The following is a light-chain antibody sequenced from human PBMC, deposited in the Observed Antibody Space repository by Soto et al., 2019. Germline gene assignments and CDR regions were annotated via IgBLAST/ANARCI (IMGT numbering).Light chain of an antibody. CDR1: QTVSSN. CDR3: QQYNYWPRT. CDR2: DAS. J-gene: IGKJ2*01. V-gene: IGKV3D-15*01. Sequence: EIVMTQSPDTLSVSPGERATVSCRASQTVSSNLTWYQQKPGQAPRLLINDASNSATVVPARFSGSGSGTEFTLTISSLQSEDFALYYCQQYNYWPRTFGQGTKLEI.